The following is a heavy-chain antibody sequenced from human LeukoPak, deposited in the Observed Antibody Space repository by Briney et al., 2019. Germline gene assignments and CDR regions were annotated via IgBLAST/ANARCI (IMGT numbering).Heavy chain of an antibody. Sequence: ASVKVSCKASGYTFTSYDINWVRQATGQGLEWMGWMNPNSGNTGYAQKFQGRVTMTRNTSISTAYMELGSLRSEDTAVYYCAREPSSSYYYGMDVWGQGTTVTVSS. J-gene: IGHJ6*02. CDR2: MNPNSGNT. V-gene: IGHV1-8*01. CDR1: GYTFTSYD. D-gene: IGHD6-6*01. CDR3: AREPSSSYYYGMDV.